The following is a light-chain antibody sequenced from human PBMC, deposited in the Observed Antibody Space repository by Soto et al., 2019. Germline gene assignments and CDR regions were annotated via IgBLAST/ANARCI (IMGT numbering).Light chain of an antibody. J-gene: IGKJ2*01. CDR3: QQYNSYSYT. CDR2: KAS. CDR1: QSISNW. V-gene: IGKV1-5*03. Sequence: IQMTQSPSTLAASVGDRVTITCRASQSISNWLAWYQQKPGKAPKVLIYKASSLESGVPSRFSGSGSGTEFTLTISSLQPDDFATYYCQQYNSYSYTFGQGTKLEIK.